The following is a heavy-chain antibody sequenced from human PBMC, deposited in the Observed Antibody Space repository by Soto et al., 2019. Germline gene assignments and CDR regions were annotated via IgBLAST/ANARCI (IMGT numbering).Heavy chain of an antibody. CDR2: VYYSGTT. J-gene: IGHJ4*02. V-gene: IGHV4-59*01. D-gene: IGHD7-27*01. CDR3: ARTPSYQIGLGTHLYYFAF. CDR1: SGSISSYY. Sequence: SETLSLTCTVASGSISSYYCSWLRQPPGKGLEWIGYVYYSGTTNYNSSLKSRVTISIDPSKNQFSLTLNSVTAADTAVYYCARTPSYQIGLGTHLYYFAFWDQEALVTVSS.